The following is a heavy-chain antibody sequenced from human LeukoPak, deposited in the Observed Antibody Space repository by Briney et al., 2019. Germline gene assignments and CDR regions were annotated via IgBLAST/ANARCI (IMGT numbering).Heavy chain of an antibody. CDR3: ARVSGYCPDGVCRFDY. V-gene: IGHV4-34*12. CDR1: GGSLSGYY. CDR2: IIHNGTT. J-gene: IGHJ4*02. Sequence: PSETLSLTCAVYGGSLSGYYWTWIRQSPGKGLEWIGEIIHNGTTSYNPSLKSRVTISGDTSKNQFSLNLRSVTAADTAMYYCARVSGYCPDGVCRFDYWGQGILVTVSS. D-gene: IGHD2-8*01.